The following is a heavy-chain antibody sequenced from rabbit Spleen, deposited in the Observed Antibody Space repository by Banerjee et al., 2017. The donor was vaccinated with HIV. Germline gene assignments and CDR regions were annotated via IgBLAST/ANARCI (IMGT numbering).Heavy chain of an antibody. J-gene: IGHJ3*01. V-gene: IGHV1S45*01. CDR2: IYAGSSGST. D-gene: IGHD1-1*01. CDR3: ARDSASGLCTDRLDL. CDR1: GFSFSSSYW. Sequence: QEQLVESGGGLVQPGGSLKLSCTASGFSFSSSYWICWVRQAPGKRPEWIGCIYAGSSGSTYYASWAKGRFTISKTSSTTVTLQMTSLTAADTATYFCARDSASGLCTDRLDLWGPGTLVTVS.